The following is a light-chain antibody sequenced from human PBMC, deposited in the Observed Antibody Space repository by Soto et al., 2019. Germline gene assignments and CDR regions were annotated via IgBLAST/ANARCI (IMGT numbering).Light chain of an antibody. CDR2: EVN. V-gene: IGLV2-14*01. J-gene: IGLJ2*01. CDR1: SSDVGAYKY. CDR3: SSYTTSSSVL. Sequence: QSVLTQPASVSGSPGQSIAISCTGTSSDVGAYKYVSWYQQHPGKAPKLMIYEVNNRPSGVSNRFSGSKSDNTASLTISGLQAEDEADYYCSSYTTSSSVLFGGGTKLTVL.